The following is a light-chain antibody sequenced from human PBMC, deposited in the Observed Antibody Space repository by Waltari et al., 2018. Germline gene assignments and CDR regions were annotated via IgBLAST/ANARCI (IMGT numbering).Light chain of an antibody. J-gene: IGKJ1*01. CDR2: GAS. V-gene: IGKV3-15*01. CDR3: QQYNNWRT. CDR1: QSVRSN. Sequence: EIVMTQSPATLSVSPGERATLSCRASQSVRSNLAWYQQKPGQAPRLLIYGASTRATGIPARFSGSGSGTEFTLTISSLQSEDFAVYYCQQYNNWRTFGQGTKVEIK.